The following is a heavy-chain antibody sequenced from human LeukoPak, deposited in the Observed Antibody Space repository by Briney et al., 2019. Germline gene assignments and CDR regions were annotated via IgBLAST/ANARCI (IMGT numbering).Heavy chain of an antibody. D-gene: IGHD3-10*01. V-gene: IGHV4-34*01. CDR1: GGSFSGYY. CDR3: ARVRYYGSGSYYPTIDY. CDR2: INHSGST. Sequence: PSETLSLTCAVYGGSFSGYYWSWIRQPPGKGLEWIGEINHSGSTNYNPSLKSRVTISVATSKNQFSLKLSSVTAADTAVYYCARVRYYGSGSYYPTIDYWGQGTLVTVSS. J-gene: IGHJ4*02.